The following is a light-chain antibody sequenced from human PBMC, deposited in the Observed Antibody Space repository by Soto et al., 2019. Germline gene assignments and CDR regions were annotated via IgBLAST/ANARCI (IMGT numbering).Light chain of an antibody. J-gene: IGKJ5*01. CDR1: QSVSSN. CDR2: GAS. CDR3: HQYDNWPKT. Sequence: EVVVTQSPVTLSVSPGERATLSCRASQSVSSNLAWYQQKPGQAPRLLIYGASTRATGIPARFSGSGSGTEFTLTISSLQSEDFAVYYCHQYDNWPKTFGQGTRLEIK. V-gene: IGKV3-15*01.